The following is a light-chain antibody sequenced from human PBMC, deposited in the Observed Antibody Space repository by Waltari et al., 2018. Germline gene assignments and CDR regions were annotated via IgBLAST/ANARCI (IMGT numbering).Light chain of an antibody. Sequence: DTQMTQSPSPLSASVGYTVTITCRASQSISSWLAWYQQKPGKAPKLLIFHASSLESGVPSRFSGSGSGTEFTLTISSLQPDDFATYYCQQYNSYSTWTFGQGTKVEIK. CDR2: HAS. J-gene: IGKJ1*01. V-gene: IGKV1-5*01. CDR3: QQYNSYSTWT. CDR1: QSISSW.